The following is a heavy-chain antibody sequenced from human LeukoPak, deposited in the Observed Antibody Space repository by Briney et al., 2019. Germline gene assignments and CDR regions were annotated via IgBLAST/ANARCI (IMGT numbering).Heavy chain of an antibody. J-gene: IGHJ5*02. V-gene: IGHV5-51*01. CDR2: IYPADSDI. CDR1: GYNFNVYW. Sequence: GESLKISCKGSGYNFNVYWIGWVRQMPGKGLEWMGIIYPADSDIRYSPSFQGQVTISADKSISTAYLQWSSLKASDTAMYYCARQEYCSGGSCYTWFDPWGQGTLVTVSS. D-gene: IGHD2-15*01. CDR3: ARQEYCSGGSCYTWFDP.